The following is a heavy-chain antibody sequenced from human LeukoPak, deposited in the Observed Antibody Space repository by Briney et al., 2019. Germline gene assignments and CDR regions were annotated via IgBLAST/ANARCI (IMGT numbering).Heavy chain of an antibody. D-gene: IGHD3-22*01. CDR1: GYTFTGYY. CDR3: ARVGTYYYDSSGYYPLTDFDY. V-gene: IGHV1-2*06. CDR2: INPNSGGT. J-gene: IGHJ4*02. Sequence: ASVKVSCKASGYTFTGYYMHWVRQAPGQGLEWMGRINPNSGGTNYAQKLQGRVTMTRDTSISTAYMELSRLRSDDTAVYYCARVGTYYYDSSGYYPLTDFDYWGQGTLVTVSS.